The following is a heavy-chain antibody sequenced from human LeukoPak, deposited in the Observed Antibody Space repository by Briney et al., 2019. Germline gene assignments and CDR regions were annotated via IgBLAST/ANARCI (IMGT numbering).Heavy chain of an antibody. V-gene: IGHV3-21*01. CDR1: GFTFSSYS. J-gene: IGHJ4*02. CDR3: ARELMGLTMIVVVNPIDY. CDR2: IHSTSSYI. Sequence: GGSLRLSCAASGFTFSSYSMNWVRQAPGKGLEWVSSIHSTSSYIYYADSVKGRFTIFRDNAKNSLFLQMNSLRAEDTAVYYCARELMGLTMIVVVNPIDYWGQGTLLTVSS. D-gene: IGHD3-22*01.